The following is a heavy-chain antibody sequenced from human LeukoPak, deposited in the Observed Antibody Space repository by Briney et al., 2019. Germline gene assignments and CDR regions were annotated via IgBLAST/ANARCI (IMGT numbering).Heavy chain of an antibody. Sequence: PGRSLRLSCAASGFTFSSYGMHWVRQAPGKGLEWVAVISYDGSIKYYADSVKGRFTISRDNSKNTLYLQMNSLRAEDTAVYYCATNYDSSGGGMDVWGQGTTVTVSS. CDR2: ISYDGSIK. CDR1: GFTFSSYG. J-gene: IGHJ6*02. D-gene: IGHD3-22*01. V-gene: IGHV3-30*03. CDR3: ATNYDSSGGGMDV.